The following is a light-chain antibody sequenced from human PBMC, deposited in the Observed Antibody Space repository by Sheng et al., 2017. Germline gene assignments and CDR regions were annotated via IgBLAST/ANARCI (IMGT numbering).Light chain of an antibody. V-gene: IGLV2-23*02. CDR3: CSYAGSSPFEV. J-gene: IGLJ3*02. Sequence: QSALTQPASVSGSPGQSISVSCTGTSNDVGSYNLVSWYQQYPGKAPKLLIYDVTKRPSGVSNRFSGSKSGNTASLTISGLQSEDEADYYCCSYAGSSPFEVFGGGTKVTVL. CDR2: DVT. CDR1: SNDVGSYNL.